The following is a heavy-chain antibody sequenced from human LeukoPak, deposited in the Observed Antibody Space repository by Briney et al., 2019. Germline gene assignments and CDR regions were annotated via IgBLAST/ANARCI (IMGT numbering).Heavy chain of an antibody. V-gene: IGHV3-23*01. CDR3: AKPDVSGYYYYFGN. J-gene: IGHJ4*02. Sequence: GGSLRLSCAASEFTVSSNYMSWVRQAPGKGLEWVSGISGSGGSTNYADSVKGRFTISRDYSRNILYLQMNSLRAEDTAIYYCAKPDVSGYYYYFGNWGQGTLVTVSS. CDR1: EFTVSSNY. CDR2: ISGSGGST. D-gene: IGHD3-22*01.